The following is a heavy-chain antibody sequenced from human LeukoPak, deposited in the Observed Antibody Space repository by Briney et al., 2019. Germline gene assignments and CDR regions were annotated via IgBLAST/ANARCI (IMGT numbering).Heavy chain of an antibody. CDR1: GYTFTAYH. Sequence: ASVKVSCKTSGYTFTAYHMHWVRQAPGQGLEWMGWINPNSGGTRYVQKYQGRVTMTRDTSTSTAYMELSRLRSDDTAVYYCARDLTAGQGSEFDCWGQGSLVTVSS. CDR2: INPNSGGT. V-gene: IGHV1-2*02. CDR3: ARDLTAGQGSEFDC. J-gene: IGHJ4*02. D-gene: IGHD2-21*02.